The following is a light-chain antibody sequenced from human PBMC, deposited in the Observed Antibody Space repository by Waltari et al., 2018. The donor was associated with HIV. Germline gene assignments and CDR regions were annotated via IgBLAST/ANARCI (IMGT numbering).Light chain of an antibody. CDR2: DVS. CDR3: CSYGSRSNIFYV. V-gene: IGLV2-14*03. Sequence: QSALTQPASVSGSPGQSITISCSGTSSDVGGYNFVSWYQKQPGKAPKLIIYDVSNRPSGGSNRFAGSKAGNTASLTVSGLQAEDEADYYCCSYGSRSNIFYVFGGGTKVAVL. J-gene: IGLJ1*01. CDR1: SSDVGGYNF.